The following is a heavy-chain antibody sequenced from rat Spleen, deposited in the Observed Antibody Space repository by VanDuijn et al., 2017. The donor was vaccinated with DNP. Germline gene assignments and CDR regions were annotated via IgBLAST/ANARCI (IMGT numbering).Heavy chain of an antibody. CDR2: ISYSGPT. Sequence: EVQLQESGPGLVKPSQSLSLTCSVTGYSITSNYWGWIRKFPGNKMEWMGYISYSGPTSYNPSLKSRISITRDTSKNQFFLQLNSVTTEDTATYYCATEPNYYDGTYDYWGQGVMVTVSS. CDR1: GYSITSNY. CDR3: ATEPNYYDGTYDY. D-gene: IGHD1-12*02. V-gene: IGHV3-1*01. J-gene: IGHJ2*01.